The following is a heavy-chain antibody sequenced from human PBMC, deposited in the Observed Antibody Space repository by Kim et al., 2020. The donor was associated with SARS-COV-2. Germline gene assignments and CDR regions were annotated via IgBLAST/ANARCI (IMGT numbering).Heavy chain of an antibody. CDR3: TTGLYVLRYFDWLLFSNYYYGMDV. CDR2: IKSKTDGGTT. CDR1: GFTFSNAW. V-gene: IGHV3-15*01. J-gene: IGHJ6*02. Sequence: GGSLRLSCAASGFTFSNAWMSWVRQAPGKGLEWVGRIKSKTDGGTTDYAAPVKGRFTISRDDSKNTLYLQMNSLKTEDTAVYYCTTGLYVLRYFDWLLFSNYYYGMDVWGQGTMVTVSS. D-gene: IGHD3-9*01.